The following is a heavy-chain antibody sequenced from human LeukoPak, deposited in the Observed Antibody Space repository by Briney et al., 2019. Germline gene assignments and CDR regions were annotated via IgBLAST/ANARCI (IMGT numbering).Heavy chain of an antibody. J-gene: IGHJ3*02. V-gene: IGHV3-66*01. Sequence: ETLSLTCSVSGGSISSSSYYWGWIRQAPGKGLEWVSVIYSGGSTYYADSVKGRFTISRDNSKNTLYLQMNSLRAEDTAVYYCARDTYDILTGYYKWAFDIWGQGTMVTVSS. CDR1: GGSISSSSYY. CDR2: IYSGGST. D-gene: IGHD3-9*01. CDR3: ARDTYDILTGYYKWAFDI.